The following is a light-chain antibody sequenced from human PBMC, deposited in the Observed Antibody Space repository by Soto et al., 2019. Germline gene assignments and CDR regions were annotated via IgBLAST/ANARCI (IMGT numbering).Light chain of an antibody. Sequence: QYVLTQPASVSGSPGQSIAISCTGTSSDIGAFKYVSWFQQHPDKVPKLLIYDVNNRPSGVSNRFSGSKSGNTASLTISGLQAEDEADYYCNSFTSSTTHVFGTGTKLTVL. V-gene: IGLV2-14*03. J-gene: IGLJ1*01. CDR2: DVN. CDR1: SSDIGAFKY. CDR3: NSFTSSTTHV.